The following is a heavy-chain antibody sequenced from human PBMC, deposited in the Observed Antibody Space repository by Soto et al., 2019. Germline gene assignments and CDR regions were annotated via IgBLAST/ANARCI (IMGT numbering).Heavy chain of an antibody. V-gene: IGHV3-30-3*01. CDR1: EFTFSSYA. Sequence: PGGSLRLSCAASEFTFSSYAMHWVRQAPGKGLEWVAVISYDGSNKYYADSVKGRFTISRDNSKNTLYLQMNSLRAEDTAVYYCATAKLLLPWLFDYWGQGILVTVSS. CDR3: ATAKLLLPWLFDY. CDR2: ISYDGSNK. J-gene: IGHJ4*02. D-gene: IGHD2-15*01.